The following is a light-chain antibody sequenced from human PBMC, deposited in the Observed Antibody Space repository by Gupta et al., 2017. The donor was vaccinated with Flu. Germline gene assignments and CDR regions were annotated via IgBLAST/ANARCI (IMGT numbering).Light chain of an antibody. CDR1: KLGDKY. V-gene: IGLV3-1*01. Sequence: CLGDKLGDKYPCWYQQKPGQSPVLVIYQDTKRPSGIPERFSGSNSGNTATLTISGTQAMDEADYYCQAWDGSTYVFGTGTKVTVL. J-gene: IGLJ1*01. CDR2: QDT. CDR3: QAWDGSTYV.